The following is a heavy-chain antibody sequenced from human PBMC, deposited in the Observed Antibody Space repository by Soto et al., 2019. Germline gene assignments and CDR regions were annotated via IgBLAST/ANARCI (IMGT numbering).Heavy chain of an antibody. V-gene: IGHV5-51*01. CDR1: GYSFTNYW. CDR3: ARHGFYGDYSSNYFDP. J-gene: IGHJ5*02. D-gene: IGHD4-17*01. Sequence: GESLKISCKASGYSFTNYWIAWVRQMPGKGLEYMGIIYPSDSDSRYSPSFQGQFTFSADKSINTAYLQWSSLKASDTAMYYCARHGFYGDYSSNYFDPWGQGTMVTVSS. CDR2: IYPSDSDS.